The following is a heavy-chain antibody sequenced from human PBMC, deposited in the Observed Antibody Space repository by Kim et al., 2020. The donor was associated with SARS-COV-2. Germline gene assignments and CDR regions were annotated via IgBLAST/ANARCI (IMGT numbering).Heavy chain of an antibody. CDR1: GYTFTGYY. D-gene: IGHD6-13*01. J-gene: IGHJ5*02. Sequence: ASVKVSCKASGYTFTGYYMHWVRQAPGQGLEWMGRINPNSGGTNYAQKFQGRVTMTRDTSISTAYMELSRLRSDDTAVYYCARFVIAAAGTRHNWFDPWGQGTLVTVSS. V-gene: IGHV1-2*06. CDR3: ARFVIAAAGTRHNWFDP. CDR2: INPNSGGT.